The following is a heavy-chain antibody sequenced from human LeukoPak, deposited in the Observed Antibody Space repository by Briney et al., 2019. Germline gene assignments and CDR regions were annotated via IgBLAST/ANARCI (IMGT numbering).Heavy chain of an antibody. Sequence: AASVKVSCKASGGTFSSYAISWVRQAPGQGLEWMGGIIPIFGTANYAQKFQGRVTITTDESTSTAYMELSSLRSEDTAVYYCARSGYSYGFRRFDYWGQGTLVTVSS. V-gene: IGHV1-69*05. CDR1: GGTFSSYA. CDR2: IIPIFGTA. D-gene: IGHD5-18*01. J-gene: IGHJ4*02. CDR3: ARSGYSYGFRRFDY.